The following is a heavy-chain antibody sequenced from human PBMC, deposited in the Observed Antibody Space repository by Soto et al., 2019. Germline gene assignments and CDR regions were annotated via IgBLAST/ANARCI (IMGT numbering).Heavy chain of an antibody. CDR3: ASDAYCKGDCDRGFDP. D-gene: IGHD2-21*02. J-gene: IGHJ5*02. V-gene: IGHV3-72*01. CDR1: GFSFSDYY. Sequence: EVQLVESGGGLVQPGGSLRLSCAASGFSFSDYYMDWVRQAPGKGLEGVGRSRHTANGYTTHFAASVKGRFTISRDDSKNSMYLQMISMKTVDTAVYYWASDAYCKGDCDRGFDPWGQGTLVTVSS. CDR2: SRHTANGYTT.